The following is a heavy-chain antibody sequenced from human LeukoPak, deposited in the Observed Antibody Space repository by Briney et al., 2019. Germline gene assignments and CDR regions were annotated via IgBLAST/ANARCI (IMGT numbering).Heavy chain of an antibody. V-gene: IGHV1-46*01. CDR1: GYTFTSYY. CDR3: ARAPSATTIFGVVTTDY. CDR2: INPSGGST. D-gene: IGHD3-3*01. Sequence: GVSVEVSCKASGYTFTSYYMHWVRQAPGQGLEWMGIINPSGGSTSYAQKFQGRVTMTRDTSTSTVYMELSSLRSEDTAVYYCARAPSATTIFGVVTTDYWGQGTLVTVSS. J-gene: IGHJ4*02.